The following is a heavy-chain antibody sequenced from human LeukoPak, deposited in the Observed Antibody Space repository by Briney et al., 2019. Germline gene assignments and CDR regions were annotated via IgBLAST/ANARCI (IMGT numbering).Heavy chain of an antibody. J-gene: IGHJ6*02. CDR3: ARYCSGGGCKLGYYYYGMDV. CDR1: GFTFSNYG. CDR2: IWYDGGIK. V-gene: IGHV3-33*01. D-gene: IGHD2-15*01. Sequence: PGRSLKLSCAASGFTFSNYGMHWVRQAPGKGLEWVAVIWYDGGIKYYADCVKGRFTISRDNSKNALYLQMNSLRAEDTAVYYCARYCSGGGCKLGYYYYGMDVWGQGTTVTVSS.